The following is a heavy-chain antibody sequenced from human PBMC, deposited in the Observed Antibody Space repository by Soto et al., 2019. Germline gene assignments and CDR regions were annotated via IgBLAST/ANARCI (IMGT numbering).Heavy chain of an antibody. CDR1: GGPLSSYY. CDR2: IYYSGIP. V-gene: IGHV4-59*12. CDR3: ALDRGYSFGPRINYYFDY. J-gene: IGHJ4*02. D-gene: IGHD5-18*01. Sequence: ASETLSLTCTVSGGPLSSYYWTLIRQSPGKGLEWIGNIYYSGIPNYNPSLGSRVTISVDTSKKQASLKLTSVTAADTAVYYCALDRGYSFGPRINYYFDYWGQGTLVTVSS.